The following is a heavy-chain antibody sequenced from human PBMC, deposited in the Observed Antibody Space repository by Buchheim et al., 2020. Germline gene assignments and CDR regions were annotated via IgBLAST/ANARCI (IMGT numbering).Heavy chain of an antibody. Sequence: EVQLLESGGGLVQPGGSLRLSCAASGFTFSSYAMSWVRQAPGKGLEWVSAISGSGGSTYYADSVKGRFTISRDNSKNTLYLHMNSLRAEDTAVYYCAKDGFWSGYYPHNWFDPWGQGTL. CDR1: GFTFSSYA. D-gene: IGHD3-3*01. CDR2: ISGSGGST. CDR3: AKDGFWSGYYPHNWFDP. V-gene: IGHV3-23*01. J-gene: IGHJ5*02.